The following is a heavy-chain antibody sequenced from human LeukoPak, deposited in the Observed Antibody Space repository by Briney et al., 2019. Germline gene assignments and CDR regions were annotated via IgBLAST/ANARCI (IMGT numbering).Heavy chain of an antibody. Sequence: GGSLRLSCAASGFTFSSYSMNWVRQAPGKGLEWVSYISSSSSTIYYAGSVKGRFTISRDNAKNSLYLQMNSLRAEDTAVYYCARDGRVNRYSEQQLAHFDYWGQGTLVTVSS. CDR2: ISSSSSTI. V-gene: IGHV3-48*01. CDR3: ARDGRVNRYSEQQLAHFDY. J-gene: IGHJ4*02. CDR1: GFTFSSYS. D-gene: IGHD6-13*01.